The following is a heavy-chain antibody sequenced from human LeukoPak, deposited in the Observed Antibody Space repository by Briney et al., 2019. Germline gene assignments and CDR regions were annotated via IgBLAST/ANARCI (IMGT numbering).Heavy chain of an antibody. D-gene: IGHD5-24*01. J-gene: IGHJ4*02. CDR3: ANFFGNNFGF. CDR1: GFTFSDHY. CDR2: SRSRPNSYTA. V-gene: IGHV3-72*01. Sequence: PGGSLRLSCAASGFTFSDHYMDWVRQAPGKGLEWVGRSRSRPNSYTAEYATSVEGRFTISRDDSKKSLYLQMNSLKTEDTAIYYCANFFGNNFGFWGQGTLVTVSS.